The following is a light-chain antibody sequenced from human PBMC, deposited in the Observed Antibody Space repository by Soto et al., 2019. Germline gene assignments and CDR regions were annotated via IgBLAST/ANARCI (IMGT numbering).Light chain of an antibody. CDR3: QQYTIYSRT. CDR1: QSISSW. J-gene: IGKJ1*01. CDR2: DAS. V-gene: IGKV1-5*01. Sequence: IPVTQSPSTLSASIGDRDTIPCRASQSISSWLAWYQQKPGKAPKLLIYDASSLESGVPSRFSGSGSGTEFTLTISSLQPDDFATYYCQQYTIYSRTFAQGTKVDIK.